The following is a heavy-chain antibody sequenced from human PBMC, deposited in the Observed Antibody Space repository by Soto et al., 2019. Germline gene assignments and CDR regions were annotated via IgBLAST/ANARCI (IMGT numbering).Heavy chain of an antibody. CDR1: GYTFTSYG. CDR3: ARHWQPWIKLWLQKAEDRFDP. D-gene: IGHD5-18*01. Sequence: ASVKVSCKASGYTFTSYGISWVRQAPGQGLEWMGWISAYNGNTNYAQKLQGRVTMTTDTSTSTAYMELRSLRSDDTAVYYCARHWQPWIKLWLQKAEDRFDPWGQGTLVTVS. V-gene: IGHV1-18*01. J-gene: IGHJ5*02. CDR2: ISAYNGNT.